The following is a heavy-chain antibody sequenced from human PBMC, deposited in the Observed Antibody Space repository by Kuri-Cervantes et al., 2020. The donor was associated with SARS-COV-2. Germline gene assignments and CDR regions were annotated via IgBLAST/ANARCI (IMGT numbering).Heavy chain of an antibody. Sequence: GGSLRLSCAASGFTFSSYAMSWVRQAPGKGREWVSAISGSGGSTYNADSVKGRFTISRDNSKNTLYLQMNSLRPEDTAVYYCAEDDILTGYTPLWYWGQGTLVTVSS. CDR1: GFTFSSYA. D-gene: IGHD3-9*01. CDR3: AEDDILTGYTPLWY. J-gene: IGHJ4*02. V-gene: IGHV3-23*01. CDR2: ISGSGGST.